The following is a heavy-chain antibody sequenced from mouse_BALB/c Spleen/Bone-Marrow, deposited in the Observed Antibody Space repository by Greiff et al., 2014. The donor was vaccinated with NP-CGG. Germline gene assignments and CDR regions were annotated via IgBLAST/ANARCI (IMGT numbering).Heavy chain of an antibody. CDR3: ARDHFYSGNYEFAY. CDR2: IDPSDSET. V-gene: IGHV1-69*02. D-gene: IGHD2-1*01. Sequence: VKLQESGAELVKPGAPVKLSCKASGYTFTSYWMNWVKQRPGRGLERIGRIDPSDSETHYNQKFKDKATLTVDKSSSTAYIQLSSLTSEDSAVYYCARDHFYSGNYEFAYWGQGTLVTVSA. J-gene: IGHJ3*01. CDR1: GYTFTSYW.